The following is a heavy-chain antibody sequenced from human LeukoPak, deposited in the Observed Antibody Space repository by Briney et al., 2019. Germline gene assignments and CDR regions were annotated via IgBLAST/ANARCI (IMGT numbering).Heavy chain of an antibody. CDR2: ISAYNGNT. J-gene: IGHJ4*02. V-gene: IGHV1-18*01. D-gene: IGHD5-12*01. Sequence: GASVKVSCKASGYTFTGYGISWVRQAPGQGFEGRGWISAYNGNTNYAQKLQGRVTMTTDTSTSTAYMELRSLRSDDTAVYYCARDLGGYDLYYFDYWGQGTLVTVSS. CDR1: GYTFTGYG. CDR3: ARDLGGYDLYYFDY.